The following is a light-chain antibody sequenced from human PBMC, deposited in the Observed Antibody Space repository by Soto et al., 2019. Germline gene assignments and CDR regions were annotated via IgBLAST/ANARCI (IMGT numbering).Light chain of an antibody. J-gene: IGKJ1*01. V-gene: IGKV1-5*01. CDR2: DAS. Sequence: DIQMTQSPSTLSASVGDRVTITCRARQSISRWLAWYQQKPGMAPKLLIYDASILVSGVPSRFTGSGSGTEFTLTISSLQPDDFATYYCQQYNSYRTFGQGTKVDIK. CDR1: QSISRW. CDR3: QQYNSYRT.